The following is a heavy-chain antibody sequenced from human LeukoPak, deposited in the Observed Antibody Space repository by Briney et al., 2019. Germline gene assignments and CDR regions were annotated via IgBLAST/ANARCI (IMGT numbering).Heavy chain of an antibody. CDR2: IYYSGST. V-gene: IGHV4-39*01. Sequence: SETLSLTCTVSGGSISSSSYYWGWIRQPPGKGLEWIGSIYYSGSTYYNLSLKSRVTISVDTSKNQFSLRLSSVTAADTAVYYCARASTIFGEDWFDPWGQGTLVTVSS. CDR1: GGSISSSSYY. J-gene: IGHJ5*02. D-gene: IGHD3-3*01. CDR3: ARASTIFGEDWFDP.